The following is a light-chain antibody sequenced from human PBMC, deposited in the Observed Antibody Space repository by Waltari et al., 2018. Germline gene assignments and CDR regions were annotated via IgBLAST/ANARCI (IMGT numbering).Light chain of an antibody. CDR2: GAS. J-gene: IGKJ2*01. Sequence: EVVLTQSPGTLSLSPGERATLSCRASQRLIKRYVAWYQQKPGQAPTLLIYGASNRAAGIPDRFSGSESETDFTLTISSLEAEDFGVYYCQQYGSSVMYTFGQGTKLEIK. V-gene: IGKV3-20*01. CDR3: QQYGSSVMYT. CDR1: QRLIKRY.